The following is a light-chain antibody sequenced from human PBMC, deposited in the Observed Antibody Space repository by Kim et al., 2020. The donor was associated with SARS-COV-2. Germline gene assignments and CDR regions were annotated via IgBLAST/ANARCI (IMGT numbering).Light chain of an antibody. CDR3: SSYSSNTTMV. V-gene: IGLV2-14*03. CDR1: NSDVGGYNP. J-gene: IGLJ3*02. CDR2: GVA. Sequence: GQSIPISCTGTNSDVGGYNPVSWYQQHPGKAPKLVTYGVADRPSGVFNRFSGSKSGNTASLTISGLQPEDEADYYCSSYSSNTTMVFGGGTQLTVL.